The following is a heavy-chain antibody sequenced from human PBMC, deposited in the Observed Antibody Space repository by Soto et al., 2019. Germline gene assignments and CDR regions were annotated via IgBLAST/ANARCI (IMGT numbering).Heavy chain of an antibody. Sequence: GSLRLSCAASGFTFSDHYMDWVRQAPGKGLEWVGRTRNKANSYTTEYAASVKGRFTISRDDSKNSLYLQMNSLKTEDTAVYYCARGRDRIAALTPWGQGT. D-gene: IGHD6-6*01. CDR1: GFTFSDHY. CDR2: TRNKANSYTT. CDR3: ARGRDRIAALTP. J-gene: IGHJ5*02. V-gene: IGHV3-72*01.